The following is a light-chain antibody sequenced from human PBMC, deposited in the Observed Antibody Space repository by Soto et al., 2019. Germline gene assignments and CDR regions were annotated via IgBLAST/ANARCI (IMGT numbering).Light chain of an antibody. CDR1: QSITNY. V-gene: IGKV1-39*01. CDR2: AAS. J-gene: IGKJ2*01. Sequence: DTPMTQFPSSLSVSVGDRVTITCRASQSITNYLNWYQQKPGKAPNLLVYAASSLQSGVPSRFSGNGSGTDFTLTISSLQPEDFATYYCQQSDSYPYTFGQGTKLEIK. CDR3: QQSDSYPYT.